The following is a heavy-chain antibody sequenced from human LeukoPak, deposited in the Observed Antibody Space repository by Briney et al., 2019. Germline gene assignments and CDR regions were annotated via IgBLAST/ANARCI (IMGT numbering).Heavy chain of an antibody. CDR3: AKGGSLWFGESNYFDY. CDR2: IRYDGSNK. D-gene: IGHD3-10*01. J-gene: IGHJ4*02. Sequence: GGSLRLSCAASGFTFSCYGMHWVRQAPGKGLEWVAFIRYDGSNKYYADSVEGRFTISRDNSKNTLYLQMNSLRAEDTAVYYCAKGGSLWFGESNYFDYWGQGTLVTVSS. V-gene: IGHV3-30*02. CDR1: GFTFSCYG.